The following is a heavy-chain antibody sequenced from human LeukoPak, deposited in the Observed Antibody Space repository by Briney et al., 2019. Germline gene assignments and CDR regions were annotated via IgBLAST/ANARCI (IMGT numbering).Heavy chain of an antibody. J-gene: IGHJ5*02. CDR2: IYYSGST. CDR1: GGSISSYY. V-gene: IGHV4-59*01. D-gene: IGHD3-22*01. CDR3: ARSRSGYYP. Sequence: SETLSLTCSVSGGSISSYYWSWIRQPPGKGLEWIGYIYYSGSTNYNPSLKSRVTISVDTPKNQFSLKLSSVTAADTAVYYCARSRSGYYPWGQGTLVTVSS.